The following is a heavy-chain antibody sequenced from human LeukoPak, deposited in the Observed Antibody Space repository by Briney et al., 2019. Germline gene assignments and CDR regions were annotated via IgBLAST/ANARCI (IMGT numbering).Heavy chain of an antibody. CDR1: GYNFTSYW. J-gene: IGHJ6*02. Sequence: GESLKISCKGSGYNFTSYWIGWVRQIPGKGLECMGVIYPGDSDTRYSPPFQGQVTISADRSINTAYLQWSSLKASDTAMYYCARRYYGMDVWGQGTTVTASS. CDR3: ARRYYGMDV. CDR2: IYPGDSDT. V-gene: IGHV5-51*01.